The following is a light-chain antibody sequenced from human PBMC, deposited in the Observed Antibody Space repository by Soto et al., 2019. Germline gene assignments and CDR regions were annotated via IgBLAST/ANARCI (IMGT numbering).Light chain of an antibody. J-gene: IGKJ1*01. CDR3: QQRSNCWT. Sequence: ERVLTQALAALSMSPGERAALSYRASQSVSTFLAWYPHKPGQAPRLLIYDASNRATGIPARFSGSGSGTDFTLTISSLEPEDSAFYYCQQRSNCWTFGQGTKVDIK. CDR1: QSVSTF. V-gene: IGKV3-11*01. CDR2: DAS.